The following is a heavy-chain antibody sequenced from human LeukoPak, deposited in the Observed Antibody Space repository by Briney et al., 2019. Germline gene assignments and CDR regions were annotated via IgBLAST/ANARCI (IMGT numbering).Heavy chain of an antibody. Sequence: PGGSLRLSCAASGVTFSSDATSWVRHAPRPGLEWVSAISVSGGSTYYADSVKSRFTISRDNSKNTQYLQIDSLRAEYTAVSYCAKARYSSGWPNGSQFDYWGQGTLVTVSS. CDR3: AKARYSSGWPNGSQFDY. CDR2: ISVSGGST. CDR1: GVTFSSDA. V-gene: IGHV3-23*01. J-gene: IGHJ4*02. D-gene: IGHD6-19*01.